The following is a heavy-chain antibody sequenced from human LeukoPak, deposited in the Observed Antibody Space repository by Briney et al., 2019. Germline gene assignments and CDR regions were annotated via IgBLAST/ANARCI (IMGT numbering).Heavy chain of an antibody. J-gene: IGHJ4*02. Sequence: GGSLRLSCAASGFTFSSYWMSWVRQAPGKGLEWVSAISGSGGSTYYADSVKGRFTISRDNSKNTLYLQMNSLGAEDTAVYYCARALTTVTTYNFDYWGQGTLVTVSS. V-gene: IGHV3-23*01. CDR1: GFTFSSYW. CDR3: ARALTTVTTYNFDY. D-gene: IGHD4-17*01. CDR2: ISGSGGST.